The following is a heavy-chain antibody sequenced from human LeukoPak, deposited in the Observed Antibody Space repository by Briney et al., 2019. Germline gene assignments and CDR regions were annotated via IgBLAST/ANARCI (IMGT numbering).Heavy chain of an antibody. J-gene: IGHJ5*02. CDR1: GYTFTSYY. CDR3: AGAGLLTTVTTIWFDP. D-gene: IGHD4-17*01. Sequence: ASVKVSCKASGYTFTSYYMHWVRQAPGQGLEWMGIINPSGGSTSYAQKFQGRVTMTRDTSTSTVYMELSSLRSEDTAVYYCAGAGLLTTVTTIWFDPWGQGTLVTVSS. CDR2: INPSGGST. V-gene: IGHV1-46*01.